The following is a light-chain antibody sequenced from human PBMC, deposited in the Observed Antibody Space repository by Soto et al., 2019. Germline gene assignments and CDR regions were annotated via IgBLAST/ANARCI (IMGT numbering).Light chain of an antibody. CDR3: HHYGTSPPT. CDR2: GAA. J-gene: IGKJ1*01. V-gene: IGKV3-20*01. CDR1: QSVTSSD. Sequence: EIVMTQSPATLSVSPGERATLSCRASQSVTSSDLAWYQQKPGQAPRLLISGAASRATGIPDRFSGSGSGTDFTLTISRLEPEDFAVFYCHHYGTSPPTFGQGTKVDI.